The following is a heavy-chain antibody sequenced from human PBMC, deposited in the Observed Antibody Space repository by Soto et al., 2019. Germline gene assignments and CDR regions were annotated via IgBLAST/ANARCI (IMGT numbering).Heavy chain of an antibody. D-gene: IGHD7-27*01. CDR1: GYTFTDSA. V-gene: IGHV1-2*02. Sequence: ASVKVSCKASGYTFTDSAMLLVRQAPGQGLEWMAWINPHSGATSYAQKFQGRVTTTRDTSITTGYMELSRLTSDDTAVYYCASDLPGDVGGRGPGNMVPVSS. CDR3: ASDLPGDVGG. J-gene: IGHJ4*02. CDR2: INPHSGAT.